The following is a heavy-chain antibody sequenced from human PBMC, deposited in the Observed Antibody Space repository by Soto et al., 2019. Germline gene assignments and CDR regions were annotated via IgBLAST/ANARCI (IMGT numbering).Heavy chain of an antibody. Sequence: PGESLKISCKGSGYSFTSYWISWVRQMPGKGLEWMVRIDPSDSYTNYSPSFQGHVTISADKSIITAYLQWSSLKASDTAMYYCARQGSSGWYRGGYYYYYGMDVWGQGTTVTVSS. V-gene: IGHV5-10-1*01. J-gene: IGHJ6*02. CDR3: ARQGSSGWYRGGYYYYYGMDV. CDR1: GYSFTSYW. D-gene: IGHD6-19*01. CDR2: IDPSDSYT.